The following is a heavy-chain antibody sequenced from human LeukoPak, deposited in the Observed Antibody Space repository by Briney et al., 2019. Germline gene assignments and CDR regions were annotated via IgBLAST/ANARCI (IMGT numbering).Heavy chain of an antibody. J-gene: IGHJ4*02. CDR1: GFTFSNSA. D-gene: IGHD5-12*01. CDR3: ARDPTQWLRYGYLDY. CDR2: INNVGSHI. Sequence: PGGSLRLSCAASGFTFSNSAMNWVRQAPGKGLEWVSSINNVGSHIYYADSVKGRFTISRDNAKNSLYLQMNSLRAEDTAVYYCARDPTQWLRYGYLDYWGQGILVTVSS. V-gene: IGHV3-21*01.